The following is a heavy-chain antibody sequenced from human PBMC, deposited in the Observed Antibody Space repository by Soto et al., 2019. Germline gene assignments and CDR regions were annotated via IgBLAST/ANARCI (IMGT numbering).Heavy chain of an antibody. V-gene: IGHV3-23*01. Sequence: GGSLRLSCAASGFTFSSYVMTWVRQAPGMGLEWVSLISGSGDSTYYADSVKGRFTISRDNSKNTVYLQMNSLRAEDTAACYCSKGGYTNLQELFDFWGQGALVTVSS. CDR3: SKGGYTNLQELFDF. CDR1: GFTFSSYV. CDR2: ISGSGDST. D-gene: IGHD5-12*01. J-gene: IGHJ5*01.